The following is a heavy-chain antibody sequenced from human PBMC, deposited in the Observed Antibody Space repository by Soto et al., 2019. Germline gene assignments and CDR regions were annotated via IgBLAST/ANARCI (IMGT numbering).Heavy chain of an antibody. V-gene: IGHV1-18*01. CDR1: GYTFTSYG. J-gene: IGHJ4*02. D-gene: IGHD3-9*01. CDR2: ISAYNGNT. Sequence: ASVKVSCKASGYTFTSYGISWVRQAPGQGLEWMGWISAYNGNTNYAQKLQGRVTMTTDTSTSTAYMELRSLRSDDAAVYYCARGLRHFDWSPYYFDYWGQGTLVTVYS. CDR3: ARGLRHFDWSPYYFDY.